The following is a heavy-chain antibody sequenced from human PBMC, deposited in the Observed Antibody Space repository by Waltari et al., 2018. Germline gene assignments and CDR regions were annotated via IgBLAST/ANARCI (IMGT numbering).Heavy chain of an antibody. Sequence: QVQAVQSGAEAETPGASVKSSCKACGSTFTDFYIRWVRQAPGQGLEWMGWINPSSGGTNYAQKFQGRVTLTRDTSISTAYMELSRLSSDDTAVYYCARGRQGYYWGQGTLVTVSS. CDR1: GSTFTDFY. CDR3: ARGRQGYY. V-gene: IGHV1-2*02. CDR2: INPSSGGT. J-gene: IGHJ4*02.